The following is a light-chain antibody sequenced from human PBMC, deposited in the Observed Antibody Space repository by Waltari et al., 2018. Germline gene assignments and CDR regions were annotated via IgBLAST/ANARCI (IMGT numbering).Light chain of an antibody. CDR3: NSRDSSGNQVV. V-gene: IGLV3-19*01. CDR1: SLRSYY. CDR2: GKN. J-gene: IGLJ2*01. Sequence: SSELTQDPAVSVALGQTVRITCQGDSLRSYYASWYQPKPGQAPVLVITGKNNRPSGIPDRFSCSSSGNTASLTITGAQAEDEADYYCNSRDSSGNQVVFGGGTKLTVL.